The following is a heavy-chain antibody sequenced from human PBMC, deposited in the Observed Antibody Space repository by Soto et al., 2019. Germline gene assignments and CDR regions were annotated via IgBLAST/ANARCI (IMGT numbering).Heavy chain of an antibody. CDR3: ASPFPEDY. CDR2: ISYDGSNK. CDR1: GFTFSSYG. Sequence: ESVGGVVQPGRSLRLSCAASGFTFSSYGMHWVRQAPGKGLEWVAVISYDGSNKYYADSVKGRFTISRDNSKNTLYLQMNSLRAEDTAVYYCASPFPEDYWGQGTLVTVSS. J-gene: IGHJ4*02. V-gene: IGHV3-30*03.